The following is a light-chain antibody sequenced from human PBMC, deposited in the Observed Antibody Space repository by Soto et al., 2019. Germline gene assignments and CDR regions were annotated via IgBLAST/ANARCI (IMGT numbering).Light chain of an antibody. CDR2: GAS. Sequence: EIVMTQSPATLSVSPGERATLSCRASQSVSSNLAWYQQKPGQAPRLLIYGASTRATGIPARFSGSGSGTEFTLTISSLQSEDYAVYYCQQYNNWPPTCGQGTEVDIK. V-gene: IGKV3-15*01. J-gene: IGKJ1*01. CDR1: QSVSSN. CDR3: QQYNNWPPT.